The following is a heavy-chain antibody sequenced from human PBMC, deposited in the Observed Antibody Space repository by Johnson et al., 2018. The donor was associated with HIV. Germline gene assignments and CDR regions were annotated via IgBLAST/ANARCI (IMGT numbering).Heavy chain of an antibody. J-gene: IGHJ3*02. D-gene: IGHD1-26*01. CDR3: AKDLGGAHSIPRAFDI. CDR1: GFTFSSYG. CDR2: ISYDGRNK. V-gene: IGHV3-30*18. Sequence: QVQLVESGGGVVQPGRSLRLSCAASGFTFSSYGMHWVRQAPGKGLEWVAVISYDGRNKYYADSVNGRFTIARNNSKNTLYLQMHSLRAEDTAVYYCAKDLGGAHSIPRAFDIWGQGTMVTVSS.